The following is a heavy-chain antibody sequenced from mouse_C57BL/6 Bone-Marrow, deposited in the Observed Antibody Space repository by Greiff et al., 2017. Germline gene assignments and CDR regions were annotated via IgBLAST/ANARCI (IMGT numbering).Heavy chain of an antibody. J-gene: IGHJ2*01. CDR3: ARGTYYYDSSRFDY. CDR2: IWWDDDK. D-gene: IGHD1-1*01. CDR1: GFSLSTFGMG. Sequence: QVTLKVSGPGILQPSQILSLTCSFSGFSLSTFGMGVGWIRQPSGKGLEWLAHIWWDDDKYYKPALKSRLTISKVTSKNQVFLQIANVDTADTATYYCARGTYYYDSSRFDYWGQGTTLTVSS. V-gene: IGHV8-8*01.